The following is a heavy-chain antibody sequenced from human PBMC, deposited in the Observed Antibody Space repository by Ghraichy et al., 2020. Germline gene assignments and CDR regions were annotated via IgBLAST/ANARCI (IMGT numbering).Heavy chain of an antibody. CDR3: AKDRGFPSAVAGTDYYFDY. Sequence: GGSLRLSCAASGFTFSSYGMHWVRQAPGKGLEWVAFIRYDGSNKYYADSVKGRFIISRDNSKNTLYLQMNSLRAEDTAVYYCAKDRGFPSAVAGTDYYFDYWGQGTLVTVSS. CDR1: GFTFSSYG. CDR2: IRYDGSNK. J-gene: IGHJ4*02. V-gene: IGHV3-30*02. D-gene: IGHD6-19*01.